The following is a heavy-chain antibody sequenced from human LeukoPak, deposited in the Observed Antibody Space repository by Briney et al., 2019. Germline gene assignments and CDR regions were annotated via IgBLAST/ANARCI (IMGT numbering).Heavy chain of an antibody. CDR3: AHISVANNWFDP. CDR2: IYWDDDK. D-gene: IGHD4-23*01. V-gene: IGHV2-5*02. CDR1: GYSISSIHCW. Sequence: TLSLTCTVSGYSISSIHCWGWIRQPPGKALEWLALIYWDDDKRYSPSLESRITITKDTSKNQVVLTMTNMDPVDTATYYCAHISVANNWFDPWGQGTLVTVSS. J-gene: IGHJ5*02.